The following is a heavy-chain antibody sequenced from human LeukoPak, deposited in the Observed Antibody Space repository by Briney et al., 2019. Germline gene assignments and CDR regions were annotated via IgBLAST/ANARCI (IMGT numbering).Heavy chain of an antibody. CDR1: GGTFSSYA. D-gene: IGHD6-19*01. J-gene: IGHJ4*02. CDR3: ARGYRSTYFQYNFDS. CDR2: IIPIFGTA. Sequence: SVKVSCKASGGTFSSYAISWVRQAPGQGLEWMGGIIPIFGTANYAQKFQGRVTITTDESTSTAYMELSSLRAEDTAVYYCARGYRSTYFQYNFDSWGQGTLVTVSS. V-gene: IGHV1-69*05.